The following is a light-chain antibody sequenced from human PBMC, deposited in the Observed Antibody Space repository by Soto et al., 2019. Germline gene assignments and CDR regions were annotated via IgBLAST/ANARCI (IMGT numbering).Light chain of an antibody. V-gene: IGLV2-14*01. J-gene: IGLJ1*01. Sequence: QSVLTQPASVSGSPGQSITISCTGTSSDIGGYFYVSWYQQHPGSAPKLILYEVSNRPSGVSNRFSGSKSGNTASLTISGLQDEDEADYYRSSYTDSSTLVFGTGTKVTVL. CDR1: SSDIGGYFY. CDR3: SSYTDSSTLV. CDR2: EVS.